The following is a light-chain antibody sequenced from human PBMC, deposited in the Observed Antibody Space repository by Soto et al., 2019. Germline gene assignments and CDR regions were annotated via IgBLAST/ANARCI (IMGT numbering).Light chain of an antibody. V-gene: IGLV2-23*01. CDR3: CSYAADSFTYV. Sequence: QSARTQPASVSGSPGQSITISCTGTSSDVGGHNLVSWYQQHPDKAPKVIIYEAYRRPSGVSTRFSGYKSGNTASLTISGLQAEDEAIYYCCSYAADSFTYVVGTGTKVTVL. CDR2: EAY. CDR1: SSDVGGHNL. J-gene: IGLJ1*01.